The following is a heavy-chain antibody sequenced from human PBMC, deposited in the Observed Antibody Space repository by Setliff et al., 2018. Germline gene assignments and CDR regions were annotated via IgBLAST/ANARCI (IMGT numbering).Heavy chain of an antibody. CDR3: ARDHDGSGYKRDWFDP. CDR1: GGSIDSSF. J-gene: IGHJ5*02. V-gene: IGHV4-4*07. Sequence: SETLSLTCTVSGGSIDSSFWSWIRQPAGKGLEWIGRVLTGGRTEYNPSLKSRLTLSLDTSRKEFFLKMTYVTAADTAVYYCARDHDGSGYKRDWFDPWGQGILVTVSS. CDR2: VLTGGRT. D-gene: IGHD5-12*01.